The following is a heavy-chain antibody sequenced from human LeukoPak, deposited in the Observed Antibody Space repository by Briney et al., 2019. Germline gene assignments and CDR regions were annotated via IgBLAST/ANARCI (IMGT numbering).Heavy chain of an antibody. CDR1: GFTFSDYY. CDR2: IYSGGST. J-gene: IGHJ3*02. D-gene: IGHD1-26*01. V-gene: IGHV3-66*01. Sequence: GGSLRLSCAASGFTFSDYYMSWIRQAPGKGLEWVSVIYSGGSTYYADSVKGRFTISRDNSKNTLYLQMNSLRAEDTAVYYCARASGSYFGTDAFDIWGQGTMVTVSS. CDR3: ARASGSYFGTDAFDI.